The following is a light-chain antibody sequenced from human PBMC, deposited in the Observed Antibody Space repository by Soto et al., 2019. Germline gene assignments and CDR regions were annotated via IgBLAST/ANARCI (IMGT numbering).Light chain of an antibody. CDR2: DAS. V-gene: IGKV1-5*01. Sequence: DIQMTQSPSTLSASVGDRVTITCRASQSISRSLAWYQQKPGKARNLLIYDASSLESGVPSRFSGSGFGTEFTLTISSLQPDDFATYYCQGCNIAPSWTFGQGTRVEIK. CDR1: QSISRS. CDR3: QGCNIAPSWT. J-gene: IGKJ1*01.